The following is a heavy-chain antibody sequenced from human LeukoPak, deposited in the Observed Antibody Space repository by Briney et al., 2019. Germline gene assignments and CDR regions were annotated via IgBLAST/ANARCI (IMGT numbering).Heavy chain of an antibody. CDR3: ARQGRDYYDSSGYYLLWYFDL. J-gene: IGHJ2*01. CDR1: GYTFTSYG. CDR2: ISAYNGNT. V-gene: IGHV1-18*01. D-gene: IGHD3-22*01. Sequence: ASVKVSCKASGYTFTSYGISWVRQAPGQGLEWMGWISAYNGNTNYAQKLQGRVTMTTDTSTSTAYMEVRSLRSDDTAVYYCARQGRDYYDSSGYYLLWYFDLWGRGTLVTVSS.